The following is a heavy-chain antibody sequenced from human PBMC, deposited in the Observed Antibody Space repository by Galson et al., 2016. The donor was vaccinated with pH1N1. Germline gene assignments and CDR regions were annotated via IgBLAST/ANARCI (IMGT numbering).Heavy chain of an antibody. CDR2: IRGGGTDI. V-gene: IGHV3-48*03. CDR3: VRDHLWAFDY. D-gene: IGHD1-26*01. CDR1: GFIFSDYA. J-gene: IGHJ4*02. Sequence: SLRLSCAASGFIFSDYAMNWVRQAPGKGLEWISYIRGGGTDIYYADSVQGRFTISRDDAKNSLYLQMSSLRAEDTDLYYCVRDHLWAFDYWGQGVQVTVSS.